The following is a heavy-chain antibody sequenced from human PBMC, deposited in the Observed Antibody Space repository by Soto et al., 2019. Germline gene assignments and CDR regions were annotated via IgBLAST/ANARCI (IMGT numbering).Heavy chain of an antibody. CDR3: ARGGQLGYYYYGMDV. CDR2: INPNSGGT. D-gene: IGHD5-18*01. Sequence: ASVKVSCKASGYTFTGYYMHWVRQAPGQGLEWMGWINPNSGGTNYAQKFQGWVTMTRDTSISTAYMELSRLRSDDTAVYYCARGGQLGYYYYGMDVWGQGTTVAVSS. V-gene: IGHV1-2*04. CDR1: GYTFTGYY. J-gene: IGHJ6*02.